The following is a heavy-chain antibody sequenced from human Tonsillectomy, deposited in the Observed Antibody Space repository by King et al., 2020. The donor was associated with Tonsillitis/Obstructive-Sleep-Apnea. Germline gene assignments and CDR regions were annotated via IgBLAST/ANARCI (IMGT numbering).Heavy chain of an antibody. J-gene: IGHJ4*02. CDR3: ARDRDYDISGSDY. D-gene: IGHD3-22*01. Sequence: VQLVESGGGLVKPGGSLRLSCAASGFTFSSYSMNWVRQAPGKGLEWVSSISSSSSYIYYADSVKGRFTISRDNAKNSLYLQMNSLRAEDTAVYYCARDRDYDISGSDYWGQGTLVTVSS. V-gene: IGHV3-21*01. CDR1: GFTFSSYS. CDR2: ISSSSSYI.